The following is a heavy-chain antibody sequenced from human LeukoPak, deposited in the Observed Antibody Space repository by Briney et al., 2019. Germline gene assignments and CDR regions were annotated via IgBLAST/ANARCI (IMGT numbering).Heavy chain of an antibody. J-gene: IGHJ4*02. D-gene: IGHD3-22*01. CDR3: ARVFDLIDNSSGFDY. CDR2: IYYSGST. Sequence: SETLSLTCTVSGGSISSYYWSWIRQPPGKGLEWIGYIYYSGSTNYNPSLKSRVTISVDTSKNQFSLKLSSVTAADTAVYYCARVFDLIDNSSGFDYWGQGTLVTVSS. V-gene: IGHV4-59*01. CDR1: GGSISSYY.